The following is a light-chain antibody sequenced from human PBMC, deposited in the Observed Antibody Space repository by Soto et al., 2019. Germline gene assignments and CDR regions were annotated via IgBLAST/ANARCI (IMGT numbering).Light chain of an antibody. CDR1: ISNIGAGYD. V-gene: IGLV1-40*01. CDR2: GNN. J-gene: IGLJ2*01. Sequence: QSVVTQPPSVSGAPGQRVTISCTGSISNIGAGYDVHWYQQFPGTAPKLLIYGNNNRPSGVTDRFSGSKSGTSASLAITGLQAEDEADYYCQSFDTRLNSVVFGGGTKLTVL. CDR3: QSFDTRLNSVV.